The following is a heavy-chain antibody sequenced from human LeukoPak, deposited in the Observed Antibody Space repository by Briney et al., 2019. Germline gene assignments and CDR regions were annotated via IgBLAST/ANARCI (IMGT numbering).Heavy chain of an antibody. Sequence: GAALLISCKCAGFDFTAYGIAWGRQLPGKGLEWMGNIYPGGSNGRYSPSFQGQVTMSADKSITTVYLQWSSLKASDTAMYYCARHFHSAWFGFWGQGSLVTVSS. CDR1: GFDFTAYG. J-gene: IGHJ4*02. CDR2: IYPGGSNG. D-gene: IGHD5-18*01. CDR3: ARHFHSAWFGF. V-gene: IGHV5-51*01.